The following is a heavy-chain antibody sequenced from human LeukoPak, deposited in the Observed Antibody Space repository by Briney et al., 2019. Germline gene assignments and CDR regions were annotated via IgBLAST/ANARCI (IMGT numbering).Heavy chain of an antibody. CDR1: GFTFSSYA. Sequence: GGSLRLSCATSGFTFSSYAMSWVRQAPGKGLEWVSAISGSGGSTYYADSVKGRFTISRDNSKNTLYLQMNSLRAEDTAVYYCAKDHLPYYYDSSGYRHPSDYWGQGTLVTVSS. CDR3: AKDHLPYYYDSSGYRHPSDY. J-gene: IGHJ4*02. CDR2: ISGSGGST. V-gene: IGHV3-23*01. D-gene: IGHD3-22*01.